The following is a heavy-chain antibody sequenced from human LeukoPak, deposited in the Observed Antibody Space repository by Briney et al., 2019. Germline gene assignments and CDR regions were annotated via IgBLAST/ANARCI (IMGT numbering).Heavy chain of an antibody. V-gene: IGHV3-53*04. CDR2: IYSGGST. CDR1: GFTVSSNY. Sequence: GGSLRLSCAASGFTVSSNYMSWVRQAPGKGLGWVSVIYSGGSTYYADSVKGRFTISRHNSKNTLYLQMNSLRAEDTAVYYCARDSGYDHGAFDIWGQGTMVTVSS. J-gene: IGHJ3*02. CDR3: ARDSGYDHGAFDI. D-gene: IGHD5-12*01.